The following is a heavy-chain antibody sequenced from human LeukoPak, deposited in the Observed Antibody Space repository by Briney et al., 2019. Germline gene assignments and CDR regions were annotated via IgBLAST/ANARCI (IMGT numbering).Heavy chain of an antibody. V-gene: IGHV4-38-2*02. CDR1: NGPINTYQ. D-gene: IGHD4-17*01. Sequence: SETLSLTCTVSNGPINTYQWSWIRQPPGKGLEWIGSIYHSGSTYYNPSLKSRVTISVDTSKNQFSLKLSSVTAADTAVYYCAREVVYGDYVGPYYYYYMDVWGKGTTVTVSS. J-gene: IGHJ6*03. CDR3: AREVVYGDYVGPYYYYYMDV. CDR2: IYHSGST.